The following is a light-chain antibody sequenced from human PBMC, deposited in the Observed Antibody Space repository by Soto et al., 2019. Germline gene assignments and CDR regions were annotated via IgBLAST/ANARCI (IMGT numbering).Light chain of an antibody. J-gene: IGKJ5*01. CDR1: QSISSW. V-gene: IGKV1-5*03. CDR2: KAS. CDR3: QQYNSYPT. Sequence: DIQMTQSPSTLSASVGDRVTITCRASQSISSWLAWYQQKPGKAPKLLIYKASSLESGVPSRFSGSGSATEFTLTISSLQHDDFATYYCQQYNSYPTFGQGTRLEIK.